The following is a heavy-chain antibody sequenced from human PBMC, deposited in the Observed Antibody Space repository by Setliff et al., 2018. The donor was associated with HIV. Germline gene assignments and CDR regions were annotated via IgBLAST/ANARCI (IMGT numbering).Heavy chain of an antibody. CDR2: INHSGRA. J-gene: IGHJ4*02. V-gene: IGHV4-34*09. CDR3: ARARGLYEYVWGSFHFDN. D-gene: IGHD3-16*01. Sequence: SETLSLTCAVYGESFSGYYWSWIRQPAGKGLEWLGEINHSGRAKYNPSLKSRASISLDTSKNQFSLKVSSVTAADTAVYYCARARGLYEYVWGSFHFDNWGQGTLVTV. CDR1: GESFSGYY.